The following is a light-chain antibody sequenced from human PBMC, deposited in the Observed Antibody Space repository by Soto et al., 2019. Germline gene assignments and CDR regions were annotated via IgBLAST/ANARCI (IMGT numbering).Light chain of an antibody. CDR2: EAS. CDR1: QDISDH. Sequence: DFPMTQSPSSLSASVGDRVTITCRASQDISDHLAWYQHKPGKVPKLLIYEASTLQSGVPSRFSGGGFGTDFTLTISSLQPEDGATYYCQKYNTTPRTFGQGTKVELK. V-gene: IGKV1-27*01. CDR3: QKYNTTPRT. J-gene: IGKJ1*01.